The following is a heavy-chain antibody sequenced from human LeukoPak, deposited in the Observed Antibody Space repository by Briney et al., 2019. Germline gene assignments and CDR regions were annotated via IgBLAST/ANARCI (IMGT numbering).Heavy chain of an antibody. CDR2: IYHSGSA. Sequence: SETLSLTCTVSGGSISSGGYSWSWIRQPPGKGLEWIGYIYHSGSAYYNPSLKSRVTISVDRSKNQFSLKMSSVTAADTAVYYCARGITMTLGAFDIWGQGTMVTVSS. V-gene: IGHV4-30-2*01. CDR3: ARGITMTLGAFDI. J-gene: IGHJ3*02. D-gene: IGHD3-22*01. CDR1: GGSISSGGYS.